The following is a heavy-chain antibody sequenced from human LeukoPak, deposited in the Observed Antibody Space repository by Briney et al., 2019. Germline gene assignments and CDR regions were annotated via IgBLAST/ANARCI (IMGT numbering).Heavy chain of an antibody. CDR3: AATFYFGSSAYSPYYFDY. D-gene: IGHD3-22*01. J-gene: IGHJ4*02. CDR2: ISVSGAGT. CDR1: GFTFSTYA. Sequence: GGSLRLSCAASGFTFSTYAMHWVRQAPGKGLEWVSAISVSGAGTYYADSVKGRFTISRDNSKNTLYLQMNSLRAEDTALYYCAATFYFGSSAYSPYYFDYWGQGTLVTVSS. V-gene: IGHV3-23*01.